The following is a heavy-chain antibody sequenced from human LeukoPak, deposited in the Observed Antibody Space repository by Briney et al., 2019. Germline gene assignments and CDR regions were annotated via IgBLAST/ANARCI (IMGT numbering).Heavy chain of an antibody. CDR2: IYYSGST. J-gene: IGHJ4*02. D-gene: IGHD6-6*01. CDR1: GGSISSSSYY. V-gene: IGHV4-39*07. CDR3: ARETLVYQGAYFDY. Sequence: SETLSLTCTVSGGSISSSSYYWGWIRQPPGKGLEWIGSIYYSGSTYYNPSLKSRVTISVDTSKNQFSLKLSSVTAADTAVYYCARETLVYQGAYFDYWGQGTLVTVSS.